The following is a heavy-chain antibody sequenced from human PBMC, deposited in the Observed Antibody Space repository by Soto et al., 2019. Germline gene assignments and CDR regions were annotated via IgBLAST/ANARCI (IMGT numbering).Heavy chain of an antibody. V-gene: IGHV4-39*01. CDR3: AGQTFTIAAASYGRSNWFDP. D-gene: IGHD6-25*01. Sequence: KLSETLSLTCSASGGSINSSSHFWGWVRQPPGKGLEWIGTIYFTGNTYYTPSLKSRLTMSIDTSKNEFSLRLNSVTAADTAVYYCAGQTFTIAAASYGRSNWFDPWGPGTLVTVSS. J-gene: IGHJ5*02. CDR1: GGSINSSSHF. CDR2: IYFTGNT.